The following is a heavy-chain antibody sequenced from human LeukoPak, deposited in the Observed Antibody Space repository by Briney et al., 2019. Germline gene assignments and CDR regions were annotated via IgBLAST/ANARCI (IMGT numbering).Heavy chain of an antibody. CDR1: GFTFSGYP. V-gene: IGHV3-30-3*01. Sequence: GKSLRLSCAASGFTFSGYPIHWVRQAPGKGLEWVAVISYDGSNKYYADSVKGRFTISRDNSKNTQYLQMNSLRAEDTAVYYCARGQEIAAAGTIDYWGQGTMVTVSS. CDR2: ISYDGSNK. J-gene: IGHJ4*02. CDR3: ARGQEIAAAGTIDY. D-gene: IGHD6-13*01.